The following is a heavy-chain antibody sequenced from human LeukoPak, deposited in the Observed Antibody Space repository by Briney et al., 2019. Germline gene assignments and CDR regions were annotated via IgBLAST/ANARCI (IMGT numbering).Heavy chain of an antibody. CDR3: AREYCGGDCFT. CDR1: GFTFSSYS. J-gene: IGHJ5*02. V-gene: IGHV3-21*01. Sequence: GSLRLSCAASGFTFSSYSMNWVRQAPGKGLEWVSSISSSSSYIYYADSVKGRFTISRDNAKNSLYPQMNSLRAEDTAVYYCAREYCGGDCFTWGQGTLVTVSS. CDR2: ISSSSSYI. D-gene: IGHD2-21*02.